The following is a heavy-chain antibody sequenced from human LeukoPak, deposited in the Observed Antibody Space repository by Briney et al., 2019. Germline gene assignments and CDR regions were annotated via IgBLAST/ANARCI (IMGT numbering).Heavy chain of an antibody. CDR2: IYYSGSP. CDR1: GGAIRSYY. J-gene: IGHJ4*02. D-gene: IGHD6-19*01. V-gene: IGHV4-59*08. CDR3: ARQAYNSGWYYFDY. Sequence: SETLSLTCTVSGGAIRSYYWSWIRQPPGKGLEWIGYIYYSGSPNYNPSLESRVTISVDTSKNQLSLKVSSVTAADTAVYYCARQAYNSGWYYFDYWGQGTLVTVSS.